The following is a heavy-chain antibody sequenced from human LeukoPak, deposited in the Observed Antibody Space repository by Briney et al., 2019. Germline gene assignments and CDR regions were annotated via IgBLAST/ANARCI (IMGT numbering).Heavy chain of an antibody. J-gene: IGHJ4*02. CDR2: ISAYNGNT. D-gene: IGHD2-15*01. Sequence: ASVKVSCKASGYTFTGYGISWVRQAPGQGLEWMGWISAYNGNTNYAQKLQGRVTMTTDTSTSTAYMELRSLRSEDTAVYYCARAGGYCGRISCPYYFDYWGQGSLVAVSS. CDR3: ARAGGYCGRISCPYYFDY. V-gene: IGHV1-18*01. CDR1: GYTFTGYG.